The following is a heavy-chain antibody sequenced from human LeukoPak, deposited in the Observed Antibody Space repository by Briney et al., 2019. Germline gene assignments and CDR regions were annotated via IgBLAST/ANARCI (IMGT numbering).Heavy chain of an antibody. CDR1: GFTFSSYA. Sequence: GGSLRLSCAASGFTFSSYAMSRVRQAPGKGLEWVSVIYSGGSTYYADSVKGRFTISRDNSKNTLYLQMNSLRAEDTAVYYCARGGYSGYADFDYWGQGTLVTVSS. CDR3: ARGGYSGYADFDY. V-gene: IGHV3-66*01. D-gene: IGHD5-12*01. J-gene: IGHJ4*02. CDR2: IYSGGST.